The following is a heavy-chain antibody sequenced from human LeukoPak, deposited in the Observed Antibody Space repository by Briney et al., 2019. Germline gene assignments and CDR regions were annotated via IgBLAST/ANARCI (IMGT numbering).Heavy chain of an antibody. Sequence: GGSLRLSCAASGFTFSDYYMSWIRQAPGKGLEWVSYISCSGSTIYYADSVKGRFTISRDNAKNSLYLQMNSLRAEDTAVYYCASSSYCSGGSCYFDYWGQGTLVTVSS. V-gene: IGHV3-11*04. D-gene: IGHD2-15*01. J-gene: IGHJ4*02. CDR2: ISCSGSTI. CDR3: ASSSYCSGGSCYFDY. CDR1: GFTFSDYY.